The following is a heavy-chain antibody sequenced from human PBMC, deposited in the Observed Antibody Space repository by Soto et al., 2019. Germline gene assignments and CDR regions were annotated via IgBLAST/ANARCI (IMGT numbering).Heavy chain of an antibody. CDR3: ARGNCGGDCYSQSSGYYYYGMDV. V-gene: IGHV1-46*01. CDR1: GYTFTSYY. J-gene: IGHJ6*02. Sequence: EASVKVSCKASGYTFTSYYMHWVRQAPGQGLEWMGIINPSGGSTSYAQKFQGRVTMTRDTSTSTVYMELSSLRSEDTAVYYCARGNCGGDCYSQSSGYYYYGMDVWGQGTTVTVSS. D-gene: IGHD2-21*02. CDR2: INPSGGST.